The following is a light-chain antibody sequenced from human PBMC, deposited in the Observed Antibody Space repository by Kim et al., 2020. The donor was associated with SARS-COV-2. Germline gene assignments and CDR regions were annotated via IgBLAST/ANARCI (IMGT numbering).Light chain of an antibody. CDR1: QSLSGW. Sequence: LSASVGDRVIITCRASQSLSGWLAWYQQKPGKALKLVIYKTSRLEIGVPSRFSGSGSETEFTLTISSLKPDDFATYYCQQYNHYSTFGQGTKLEI. CDR3: QQYNHYST. CDR2: KTS. V-gene: IGKV1-5*03. J-gene: IGKJ2*01.